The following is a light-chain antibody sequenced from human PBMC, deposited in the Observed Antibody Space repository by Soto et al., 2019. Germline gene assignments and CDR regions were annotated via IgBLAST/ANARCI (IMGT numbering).Light chain of an antibody. V-gene: IGKV3-20*01. CDR1: QSVSSSY. Sequence: EIVLTQSPGTLSLSPGERATLSCRASQSVSSSYLAWYQQKPGQAPRLLIYGASSRATGIPDRFSGSGFGTDFTLTISRLEPEDFAVYYCQQYGSLVTFGQGTKVDIK. CDR3: QQYGSLVT. J-gene: IGKJ1*01. CDR2: GAS.